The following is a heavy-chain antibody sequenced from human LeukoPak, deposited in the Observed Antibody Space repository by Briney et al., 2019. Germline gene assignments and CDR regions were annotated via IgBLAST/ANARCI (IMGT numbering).Heavy chain of an antibody. CDR1: GYSFTSYW. D-gene: IGHD6-13*01. Sequence: GEPLKISCKGSGYSFTSYWIGWVRQMPGKGLEWMGIIYPGDSDTRYSPPFQGQVTISADKSISTAYLQWSSLKASDTAIYYCTRLAVSSIWSVYFDYWGQGTLVTVSS. CDR2: IYPGDSDT. J-gene: IGHJ4*02. V-gene: IGHV5-51*01. CDR3: TRLAVSSIWSVYFDY.